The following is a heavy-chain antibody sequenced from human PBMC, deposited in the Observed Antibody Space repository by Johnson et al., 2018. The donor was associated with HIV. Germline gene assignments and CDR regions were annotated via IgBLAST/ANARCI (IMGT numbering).Heavy chain of an antibody. CDR2: IKSKTDGGTT. V-gene: IGHV3-15*01. CDR3: TTAKWLLGAFDI. Sequence: VQLVESGGGLVQPGGSLRLSCAASGFTFSRYWMSWVRQAPGTGLEWVGRIKSKTDGGTTDYAAPVKGRFTISRDDSKNTLYLQMNSMKTEDTAVYYCTTAKWLLGAFDIWGQGTMVTVSS. J-gene: IGHJ3*02. D-gene: IGHD3-22*01. CDR1: GFTFSRYW.